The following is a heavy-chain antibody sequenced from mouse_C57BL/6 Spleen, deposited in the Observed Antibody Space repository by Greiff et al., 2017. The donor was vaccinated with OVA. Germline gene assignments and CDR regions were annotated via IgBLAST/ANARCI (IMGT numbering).Heavy chain of an antibody. J-gene: IGHJ3*01. CDR2: INPNNGGT. V-gene: IGHV1-18*01. D-gene: IGHD1-1*01. CDR1: GYTFTDYN. Sequence: EVQLQQSGPELVKPGASVKIPCKASGYTFTDYNMDWVKQSHGKSLEWIGDINPNNGGTIYNQKFKGKATLTVDKSSSTAYMELRSLTSEDTAVYDCARHYYGSSPFAYWGQGTLVTVSA. CDR3: ARHYYGSSPFAY.